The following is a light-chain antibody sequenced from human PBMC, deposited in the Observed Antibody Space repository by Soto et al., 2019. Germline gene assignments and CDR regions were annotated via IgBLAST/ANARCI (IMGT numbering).Light chain of an antibody. Sequence: QSALTQPRSVSGSPGQSVTISCTGTSRDVGAYNYVSWYQQRPGRTPKLIIYDVTKRPSGVPDRFSGSKSGNTASLTISGLQADDEADYYCCSYAGSYIMIFGGGTKLTVL. CDR2: DVT. J-gene: IGLJ2*01. CDR3: CSYAGSYIMI. V-gene: IGLV2-11*01. CDR1: SRDVGAYNY.